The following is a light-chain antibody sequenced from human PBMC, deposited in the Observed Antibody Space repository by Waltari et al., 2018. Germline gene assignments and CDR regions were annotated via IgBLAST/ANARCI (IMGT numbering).Light chain of an antibody. J-gene: IGLJ3*02. V-gene: IGLV1-40*01. CDR3: QSYDNSLRGSVL. CDR1: DSNIDSFG. Sequence: QSVLTQAPSVSGAPGQRVTISCTGGDSNIDSFGVNWYQPLPGRVPKLIIYENTNRPSGVPDRFSGAKSGTSASLAIDGRQPEDEGDYYCQSYDNSLRGSVLFGGGTKVTV. CDR2: ENT.